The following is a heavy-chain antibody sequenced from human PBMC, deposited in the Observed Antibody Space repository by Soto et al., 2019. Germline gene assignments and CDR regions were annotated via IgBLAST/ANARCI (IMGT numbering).Heavy chain of an antibody. CDR1: GGSIDNYEYY. Sequence: QVQLQEPCPGLVKPSQTLSLTCTVSGGSIDNYEYYWTWIRQPPGKGLEWVGYIYYSGRTNYNPSLNSRLTISLDTSKNQFSLRLTSVSAADTAMYYCARDRSNSPDYFDFWGQGTLVTVSS. J-gene: IGHJ4*02. CDR3: ARDRSNSPDYFDF. V-gene: IGHV4-30-4*01. CDR2: IYYSGRT. D-gene: IGHD6-6*01.